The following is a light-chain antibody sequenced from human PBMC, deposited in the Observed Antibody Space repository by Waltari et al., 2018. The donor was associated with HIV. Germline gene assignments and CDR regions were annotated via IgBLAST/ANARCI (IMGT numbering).Light chain of an antibody. V-gene: IGLV3-25*03. CDR3: QSADTGGTRV. J-gene: IGLJ1*01. CDR2: KDT. Sequence: SFELTQPPSVSVSPGQTARITCSGDALARQYVYWYQQKPGQALVVVIYKDTERPSGIPERFSGSSSGTTVTLTINGVQAEDEADYYCQSADTGGTRVFGSGTKVTVL. CDR1: ALARQY.